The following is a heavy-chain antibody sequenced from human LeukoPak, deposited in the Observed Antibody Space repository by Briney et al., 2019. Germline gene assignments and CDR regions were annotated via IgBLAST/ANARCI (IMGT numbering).Heavy chain of an antibody. Sequence: SETLSLTCTVSGGSISSYYWSWIRQPPGKGLEWIGYIYYSGSTNYNPSLKSRVTISVDTSKNQFSLKLSSVTAADPAVYYCARGTEAFDIWGQGTMVTVSS. CDR1: GGSISSYY. J-gene: IGHJ3*02. CDR3: ARGTEAFDI. D-gene: IGHD1/OR15-1a*01. CDR2: IYYSGST. V-gene: IGHV4-59*01.